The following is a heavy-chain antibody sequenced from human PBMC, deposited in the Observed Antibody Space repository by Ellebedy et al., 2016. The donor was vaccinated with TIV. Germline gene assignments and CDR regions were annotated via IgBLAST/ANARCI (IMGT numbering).Heavy chain of an antibody. D-gene: IGHD6-19*01. Sequence: GESLKISCVASGFTFSNSWMSWVRQAPGKGLEWVAKIQQDGSGKYYVDSVKGRFTIYRDNAKNSVYLQLNSLRAEDTAVYYCAREMQGLAAIEFWGQGTMVTVSS. CDR3: AREMQGLAAIEF. CDR2: IQQDGSGK. V-gene: IGHV3-7*03. CDR1: GFTFSNSW. J-gene: IGHJ3*01.